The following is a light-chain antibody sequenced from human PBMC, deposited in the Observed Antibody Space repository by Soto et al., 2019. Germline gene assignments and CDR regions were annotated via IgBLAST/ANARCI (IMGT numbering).Light chain of an antibody. CDR1: SSNIGANA. CDR3: AAWDDSLNGYV. V-gene: IGLV1-44*01. J-gene: IGLJ1*01. Sequence: QSVLTQPPSASGTPGQRVTISCSGSSSNIGANAVSWYQQLPGTAPNLLIYSSNQRPSGVPDRFSGSRSGTSSSLAISGLQSEDEADYYCAAWDDSLNGYVFGTGTKVTVL. CDR2: SSN.